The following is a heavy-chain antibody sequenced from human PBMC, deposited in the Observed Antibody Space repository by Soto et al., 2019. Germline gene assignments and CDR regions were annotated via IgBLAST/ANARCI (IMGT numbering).Heavy chain of an antibody. CDR2: IYPGDSDT. Sequence: GESLKISXKGSGYSFTSYWSGWVRQMPGKGLEWMGIIYPGDSDTRYSPSFQGQVTISADKSISTAYLQWSSLKASDTAMYYCARLSLEAXDGTMALDVWGQGTTVTVSS. CDR3: ARLSLEAXDGTMALDV. V-gene: IGHV5-51*01. J-gene: IGHJ6*02. CDR1: GYSFTSYW. D-gene: IGHD1-1*01.